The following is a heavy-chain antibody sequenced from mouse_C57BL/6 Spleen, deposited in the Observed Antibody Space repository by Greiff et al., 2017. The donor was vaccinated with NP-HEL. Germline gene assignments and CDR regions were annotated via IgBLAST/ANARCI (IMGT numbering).Heavy chain of an antibody. Sequence: EVKLVESGGGLVKPGGSLKLSCAASGFTFSSYAMSWVRQTPEKRLEWVATISDGGSYTYYPDNVKGRFTISRDNAKNNLYLQMSHLKSEDTAMYYCASVTGGFDYWGQGTTLTVSS. CDR3: ASVTGGFDY. CDR1: GFTFSSYA. D-gene: IGHD1-1*02. V-gene: IGHV5-4*03. CDR2: ISDGGSYT. J-gene: IGHJ2*01.